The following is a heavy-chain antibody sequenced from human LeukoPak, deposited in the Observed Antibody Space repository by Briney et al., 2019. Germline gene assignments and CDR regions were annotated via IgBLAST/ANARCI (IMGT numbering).Heavy chain of an antibody. V-gene: IGHV4-34*01. CDR3: ARRTNTAMEFDY. CDR1: GGSFSGYY. CDR2: INHSGST. J-gene: IGHJ4*02. Sequence: SETLSLTCAVYGGSFSGYYWSWIRQHPGKGLEWIGEINHSGSTNYNPSLKSRVTISVDTSKNQFSLKLSSVTAAVTAVYYCARRTNTAMEFDYWGQGTMVTVSS. D-gene: IGHD5-18*01.